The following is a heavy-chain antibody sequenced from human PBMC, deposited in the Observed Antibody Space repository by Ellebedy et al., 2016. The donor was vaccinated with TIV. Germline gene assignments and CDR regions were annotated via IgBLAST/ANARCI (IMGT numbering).Heavy chain of an antibody. Sequence: MPGGSLRLSCTVSGGSISSYYWTWLRQPPGKTLEWIGSVYYMGSTKYNPSLKSRVTISVDTSANQFSLRLSSVTAADTAFYYCAREYDVLGGFALWGQGTPVTISA. V-gene: IGHV4-59*01. CDR1: GGSISSYY. J-gene: IGHJ4*02. CDR3: AREYDVLGGFAL. CDR2: VYYMGST. D-gene: IGHD3-16*01.